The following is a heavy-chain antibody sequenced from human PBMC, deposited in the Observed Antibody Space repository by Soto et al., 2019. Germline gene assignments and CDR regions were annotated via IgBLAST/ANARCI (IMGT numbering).Heavy chain of an antibody. CDR3: ARDLDSSRKYYYYGMDV. Sequence: AASVKVSCKASGGTFSSYAISWVRQAPGQGLEWMGGIIPIFGTANYAQKFQGRVTITADESTSTAYMELSSLRSEDTAVYYCARDLDSSRKYYYYGMDVWGQGTTVTVSS. CDR2: IIPIFGTA. D-gene: IGHD6-13*01. V-gene: IGHV1-69*13. CDR1: GGTFSSYA. J-gene: IGHJ6*02.